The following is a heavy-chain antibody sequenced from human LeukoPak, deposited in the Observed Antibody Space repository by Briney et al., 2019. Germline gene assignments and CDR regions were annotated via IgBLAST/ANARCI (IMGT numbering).Heavy chain of an antibody. D-gene: IGHD6-19*01. Sequence: SETLSLTCTVSGAAISSSSHYWGWIRQPPGKGLEWIGSLYYSGSTYYNPSLRGRVTIFADTSKNQFALELSSVTAADTAVYYCATPGGAVAGTDAFDIWGQGTMVTVSS. J-gene: IGHJ3*02. CDR2: LYYSGST. CDR1: GAAISSSSHY. CDR3: ATPGGAVAGTDAFDI. V-gene: IGHV4-39*06.